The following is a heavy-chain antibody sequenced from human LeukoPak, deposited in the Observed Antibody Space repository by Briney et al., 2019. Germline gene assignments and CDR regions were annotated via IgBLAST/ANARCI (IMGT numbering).Heavy chain of an antibody. CDR3: ATQPAPYCFDY. Sequence: GDSLRISCKASVYSFTSYLISWVRQMRGKGLEWMGRIEPSDAYTNYSPSFQGHVTISADKTISTAYLQWSSLKASDTAMYYCATQPAPYCFDYWGQGTLVTVSS. CDR2: IEPSDAYT. D-gene: IGHD2-2*01. CDR1: VYSFTSYL. J-gene: IGHJ4*02. V-gene: IGHV5-10-1*01.